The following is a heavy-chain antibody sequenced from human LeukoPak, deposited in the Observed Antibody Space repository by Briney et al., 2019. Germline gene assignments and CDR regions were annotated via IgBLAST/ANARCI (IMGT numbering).Heavy chain of an antibody. V-gene: IGHV1-69*04. Sequence: GSSVKVSCKASGGTFSSYAISWVRRAPGQGLEWMGRIIPIFGIANYAQKFQGRVTITADKSTSTAYMELSSLRSEDTAVYYCARVIAAAALNWFDPWGQGTLVTVSS. J-gene: IGHJ5*02. CDR1: GGTFSSYA. CDR2: IIPIFGIA. D-gene: IGHD6-13*01. CDR3: ARVIAAAALNWFDP.